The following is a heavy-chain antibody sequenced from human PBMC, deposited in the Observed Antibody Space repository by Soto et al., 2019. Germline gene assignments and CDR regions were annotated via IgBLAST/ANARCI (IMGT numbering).Heavy chain of an antibody. CDR1: AFTFSRHG. Sequence: GGSLRLSCAASAFTFSRHGMHWIRQAPGKGLEWVSYISSSGSTIYYADSVKGRFTISRDNAKNSLYLQMNSLRAEDTAVYYCASLAIAVAGTVDYWGQGTLVTVSS. J-gene: IGHJ4*02. D-gene: IGHD6-19*01. CDR3: ASLAIAVAGTVDY. CDR2: ISSSGSTI. V-gene: IGHV3-48*04.